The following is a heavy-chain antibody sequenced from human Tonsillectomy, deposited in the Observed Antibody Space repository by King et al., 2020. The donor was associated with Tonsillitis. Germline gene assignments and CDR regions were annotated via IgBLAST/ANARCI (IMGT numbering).Heavy chain of an antibody. CDR3: ARGSGSSYYYYGMDV. CDR1: GGSISSYY. V-gene: IGHV4-59*01. Sequence: VQLQESGPGLVKPSETLSLTCTVSGGSISSYYWSWIQQPPGKGLEWIGYIFYSGSTNYNPSLKSRVTMSVDTSKNQFSLKLSSVTAADTAVYYCARGSGSSYYYYGMDVWGQGTTVTVSS. J-gene: IGHJ6*02. CDR2: IFYSGST. D-gene: IGHD6-6*01.